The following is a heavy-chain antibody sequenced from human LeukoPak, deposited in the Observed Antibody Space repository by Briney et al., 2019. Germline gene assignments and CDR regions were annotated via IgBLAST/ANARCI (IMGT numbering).Heavy chain of an antibody. CDR2: ISSSSSTI. CDR3: ARGLYGDFHY. D-gene: IGHD4-17*01. Sequence: GGSLRLSCAASGFTFSSYSMNWVRQAPGKGLEWVSYISSSSSTIYYADSVKGRFTISRDNAKNSLYLQMNSLRAEDTAVYYCARGLYGDFHYWGQGTLVTVSS. CDR1: GFTFSSYS. V-gene: IGHV3-48*04. J-gene: IGHJ4*02.